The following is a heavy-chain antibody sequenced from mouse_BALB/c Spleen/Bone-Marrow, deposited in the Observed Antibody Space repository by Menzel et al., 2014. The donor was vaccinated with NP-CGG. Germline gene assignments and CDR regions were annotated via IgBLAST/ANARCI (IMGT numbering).Heavy chain of an antibody. CDR3: VRRGGNPYAMDY. Sequence: VQLQQSGPELVKPGASVKISCKASGYTFTDYNMHWVKQSHGKSLEWIGYIWPYSGGTGYNQKFKSKATLTVDNSSSTAYMELRSLTSEDSAVYYCVRRGGNPYAMDYWGQGTSVTVSS. CDR1: GYTFTDYN. CDR2: IWPYSGGT. V-gene: IGHV1S29*02. D-gene: IGHD2-1*01. J-gene: IGHJ4*01.